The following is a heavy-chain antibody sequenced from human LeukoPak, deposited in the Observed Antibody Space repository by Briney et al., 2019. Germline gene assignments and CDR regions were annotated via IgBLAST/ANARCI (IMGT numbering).Heavy chain of an antibody. CDR1: GFTFSSYG. D-gene: IGHD4-17*01. Sequence: GGSLRLSCAASGFTFSSYGMHWVRQAPGKGLEWVALISYDGSNKYYAGSVKGRFTISRDNSKDTLYLQMNSLRAEDTAVYYCAKSRRTTVTTSQIDYWGQGTLVTVSS. J-gene: IGHJ4*02. V-gene: IGHV3-30*18. CDR3: AKSRRTTVTTSQIDY. CDR2: ISYDGSNK.